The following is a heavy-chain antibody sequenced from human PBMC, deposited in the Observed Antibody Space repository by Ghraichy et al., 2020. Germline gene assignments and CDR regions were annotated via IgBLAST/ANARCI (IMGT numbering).Heavy chain of an antibody. CDR3: TRAYYNDWRGPPDS. V-gene: IGHV4-39*01. CDR1: GDSITNSDYY. Sequence: SETLSLTCTVSGDSITNSDYYWGWFRQPPGKGLEYLASIYYTGTTYHNPSLKSRITVSVDTSKNQISLKMSSVTAADTAVYYCTRAYYNDWRGPPDSWGQGTLGTVSS. CDR2: IYYTGTT. D-gene: IGHD2-21*01. J-gene: IGHJ4*02.